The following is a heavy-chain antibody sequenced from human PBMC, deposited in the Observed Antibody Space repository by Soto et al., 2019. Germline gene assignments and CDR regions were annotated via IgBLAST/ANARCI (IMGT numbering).Heavy chain of an antibody. CDR1: GGSISSYY. J-gene: IGHJ5*01. D-gene: IGHD6-13*01. CDR3: ARQTTYSSSWFDY. V-gene: IGHV4-4*07. CDR2: IYSSGST. Sequence: SGTLSLTCTGSGGSISSYYWSWIRQPAGKGLEWVGRIYSSGSTSYNPSLKSRLTMSVDTSKNQFSLKLTSVTAADTALYYCARQTTYSSSWFDYWGHGTLVTVSS.